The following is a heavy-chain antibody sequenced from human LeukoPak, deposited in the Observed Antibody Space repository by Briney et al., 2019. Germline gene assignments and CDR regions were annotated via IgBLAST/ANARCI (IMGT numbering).Heavy chain of an antibody. J-gene: IGHJ4*02. CDR1: GFSFSGHW. CDR2: ISPTGSTT. Sequence: GGSLRLSCTASGFSFSGHWMHWPRQRPGKGLVWVSRISPTGSTTSYADSVKGRFTVSRDNAKNTLYLQVNNLRAEDTAVYYCARGPNSNWSGLDFWGQGTLLTVSS. CDR3: ARGPNSNWSGLDF. D-gene: IGHD6-6*01. V-gene: IGHV3-74*01.